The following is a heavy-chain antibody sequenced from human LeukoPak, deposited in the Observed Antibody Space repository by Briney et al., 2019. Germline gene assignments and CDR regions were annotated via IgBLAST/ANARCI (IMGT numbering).Heavy chain of an antibody. J-gene: IGHJ6*04. V-gene: IGHV4-59*01. Sequence: SETLSLTCTVFGASISSYYWSWVRQPQGKGLEWIGNINYSGSTNYNPSLTGRVSTSVDTSKNQFSLKLSSVTTADTAVYYCARGPGGGYSYYFLHVWGKGTTVTVSS. CDR3: ARGPGGGYSYYFLHV. CDR1: GASISSYY. D-gene: IGHD3-10*01. CDR2: INYSGST.